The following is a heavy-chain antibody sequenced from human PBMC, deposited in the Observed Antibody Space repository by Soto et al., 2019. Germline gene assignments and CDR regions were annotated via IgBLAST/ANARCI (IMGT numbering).Heavy chain of an antibody. CDR1: GGSISSGGYY. J-gene: IGHJ5*02. D-gene: IGHD5-18*01. Sequence: SETLSLTCTVSGGSISSGGYYWSWIRQHPGKGLEWIGYIYYSGSTYYNPSLKSRVTISVDTSKNQFSLKLSSVTAADTAVYYCARAHVDTAMIWFDPWGQGTLVTVSS. CDR3: ARAHVDTAMIWFDP. V-gene: IGHV4-31*03. CDR2: IYYSGST.